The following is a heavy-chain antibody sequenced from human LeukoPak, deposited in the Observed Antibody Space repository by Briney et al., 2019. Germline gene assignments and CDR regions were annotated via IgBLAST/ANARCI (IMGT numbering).Heavy chain of an antibody. J-gene: IGHJ4*02. CDR1: GESFSGYY. V-gene: IGHV4-34*01. D-gene: IGHD6-13*01. CDR2: INHSGST. Sequence: SETLSLTCAVYGESFSGYYWSWIRQPPGKGLEWIGEINHSGSTNYNPSLKSRVTISVDTSKNQFSLKLSSVTAADTAVYYCARRDKFSSSWSYYFDYWGQGTLVTVSS. CDR3: ARRDKFSSSWSYYFDY.